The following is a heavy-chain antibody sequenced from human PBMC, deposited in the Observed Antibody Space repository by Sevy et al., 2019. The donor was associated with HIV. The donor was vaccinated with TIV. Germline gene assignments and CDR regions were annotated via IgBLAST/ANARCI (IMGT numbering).Heavy chain of an antibody. CDR3: ARDTYVALLPYYYGMDV. Sequence: GGSLRLSCAASGFTFSSYAMHWVRQAPGKGPEWVAVISYDGSNKYYADSVKGRFTISRDNSKNTLYLQMNSLRAEDTAVYYCARDTYVALLPYYYGMDVWGQGTTVTVSS. J-gene: IGHJ6*02. V-gene: IGHV3-30*04. CDR2: ISYDGSNK. D-gene: IGHD1-26*01. CDR1: GFTFSSYA.